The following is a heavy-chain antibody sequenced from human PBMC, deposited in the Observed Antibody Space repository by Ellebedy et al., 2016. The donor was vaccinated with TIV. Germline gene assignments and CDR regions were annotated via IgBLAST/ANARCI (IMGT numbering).Heavy chain of an antibody. CDR2: ISSSSSYI. Sequence: GESLKISCAASGFTFSSYSMNWVRQAPGKGLEWVSSISSSSSYIYYADSVKGRFTISRDNAKNSLYLQMNSLRAEDTAVYYCARDIHYYDSSGYYFWFDPWGQGTLVTVSS. D-gene: IGHD3-22*01. J-gene: IGHJ5*02. V-gene: IGHV3-21*01. CDR3: ARDIHYYDSSGYYFWFDP. CDR1: GFTFSSYS.